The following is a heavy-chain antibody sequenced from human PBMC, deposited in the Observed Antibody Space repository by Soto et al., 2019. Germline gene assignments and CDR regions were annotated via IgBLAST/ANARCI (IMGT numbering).Heavy chain of an antibody. CDR2: INPNSGAT. D-gene: IGHD3-10*01. CDR1: GYTFTGYY. J-gene: IGHJ5*02. V-gene: IGHV1-2*02. CDR3: ARGGGTRRAPLP. Sequence: ASVKVSCKAFGYTFTGYYMNWVRQAPGQGLEWLGWINPNSGATKYAQKFQGRVTLTRDTSINTAYMEMSMLRSDDTAVYYCARGGGTRRAPLPWGQGTLVTVSS.